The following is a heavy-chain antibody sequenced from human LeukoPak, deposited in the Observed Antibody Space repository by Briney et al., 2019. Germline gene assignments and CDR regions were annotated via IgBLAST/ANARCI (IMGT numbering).Heavy chain of an antibody. J-gene: IGHJ4*02. V-gene: IGHV3-33*06. CDR2: IWYDGSNK. CDR3: AKALGQLVD. CDR1: GFTFSSYG. Sequence: GGSLRLSCAASGFTFSSYGMHWVRQAPGKGLEWVAVIWYDGSNKYYADSVKGRFTISRDNSKNTLYLQMNSLRAEDTAVYYCAKALGQLVDWGQGTLVTVSS. D-gene: IGHD2-2*01.